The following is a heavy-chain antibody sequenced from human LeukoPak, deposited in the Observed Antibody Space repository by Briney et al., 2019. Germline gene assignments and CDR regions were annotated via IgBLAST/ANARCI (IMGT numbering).Heavy chain of an antibody. CDR1: GGAISSGSYY. J-gene: IGHJ6*03. CDR2: IYTSGST. V-gene: IGHV4-61*02. CDR3: ARTYCGGDCRGYYYHYYMDV. Sequence: SQTLSLTRRVSGGAISSGSYYWSWIRPPAGNGLEWIGRIYTSGSTNYNPSLKSRVTISVDRSKNQFSLKLSSVTAADTAVYYCARTYCGGDCRGYYYHYYMDVWGKGTTVT. D-gene: IGHD2-21*02.